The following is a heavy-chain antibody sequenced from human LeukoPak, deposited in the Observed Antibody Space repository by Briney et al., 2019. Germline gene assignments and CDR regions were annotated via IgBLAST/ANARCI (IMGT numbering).Heavy chain of an antibody. Sequence: PGGSLRLSCAASGFIFSQYSINWVRQAPGKGLEWVSGISGSGDNTYYADSVKGRFTISRDNSKNTLYVQVNSLGTEDTAAYYCAKGSYYDSSGSFYFDYWGQGTLVTVSS. CDR3: AKGSYYDSSGSFYFDY. J-gene: IGHJ4*02. D-gene: IGHD3-22*01. CDR2: ISGSGDNT. CDR1: GFIFSQYS. V-gene: IGHV3-23*01.